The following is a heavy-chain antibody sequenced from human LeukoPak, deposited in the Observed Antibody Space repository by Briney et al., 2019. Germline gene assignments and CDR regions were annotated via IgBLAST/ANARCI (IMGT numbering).Heavy chain of an antibody. CDR1: GYTFTSYD. Sequence: ASVTVSCKASGYTFTSYDLNWVRQAAGQGLEWMGWMNPNSGNTGYAQKFQGRVTMTRNTSISTAYMELSSLRSEGTAVYYCARWDSSSSGPVDYWGQGTLVTVPS. V-gene: IGHV1-8*01. D-gene: IGHD6-6*01. J-gene: IGHJ4*02. CDR2: MNPNSGNT. CDR3: ARWDSSSSGPVDY.